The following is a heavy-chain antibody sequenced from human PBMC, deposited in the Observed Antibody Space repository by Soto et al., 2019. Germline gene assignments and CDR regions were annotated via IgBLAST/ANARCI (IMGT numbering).Heavy chain of an antibody. V-gene: IGHV3-15*01. D-gene: IGHD3-3*01. CDR2: FKNKTDGGIT. J-gene: IGHJ4*02. CDR3: ITDPYYYFWSGYHFDY. CDR1: GFSFSKAW. Sequence: EAHLVQSGGGLVKPGGSLRLSCAASGFSFSKAWMSWVRLTPGKVLGWVARFKNKTDGGITDYPEPVRDRFTISRDDSRSTLYLQMNSLKTEDTAVYYCITDPYYYFWSGYHFDYWSQGTLVTVSS.